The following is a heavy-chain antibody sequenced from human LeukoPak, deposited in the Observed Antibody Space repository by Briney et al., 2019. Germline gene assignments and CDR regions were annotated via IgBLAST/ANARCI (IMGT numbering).Heavy chain of an antibody. CDR1: GFTFSSYE. CDR3: ARKGYMDV. V-gene: IGHV3-48*03. CDR2: IGSSGSTI. J-gene: IGHJ6*02. D-gene: IGHD5-12*01. Sequence: GGSLRLSCAASGFTFSSYEMTWVRQVPGKGLEWVSYIGSSGSTIYYADSVKGRFTISRDNAKNSLYLQMNSLRAEDTAVYYCARKGYMDVWGQGTTVTVSS.